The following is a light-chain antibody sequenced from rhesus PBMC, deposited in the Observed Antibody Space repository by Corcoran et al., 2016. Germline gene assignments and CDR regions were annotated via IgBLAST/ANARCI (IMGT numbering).Light chain of an antibody. Sequence: DIQMTQSPSSLSASVGDKVTITCHASQRVSSWLAWYQQKPGKAPKPLFYDVSILQSGVPSRFSGSRSGTDYPLTLSRLQPEYFATYCCQQYDDLPWTFGQGTKVEIK. V-gene: IGKV1-19*01. CDR2: DVS. CDR1: QRVSSW. J-gene: IGKJ1*01. CDR3: QQYDDLPWT.